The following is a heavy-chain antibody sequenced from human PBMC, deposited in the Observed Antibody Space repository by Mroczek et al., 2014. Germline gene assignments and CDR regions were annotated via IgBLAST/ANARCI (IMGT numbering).Heavy chain of an antibody. CDR2: MNPNSGNT. J-gene: IGHJ4*02. D-gene: IGHD3-9*01. Sequence: QVQLVESGAEVKKPGASVKVSCKASGYTFTSYDINWVRQATGQGLEWMGWMNPNSGNTGYAQKFQGRVTMTRNTSISTAYMELSSLRSEDTAVYYCARGADILTGYYWLGFDYWGQGTLVTVSS. V-gene: IGHV1-8*01. CDR1: GYTFTSYD. CDR3: ARGADILTGYYWLGFDY.